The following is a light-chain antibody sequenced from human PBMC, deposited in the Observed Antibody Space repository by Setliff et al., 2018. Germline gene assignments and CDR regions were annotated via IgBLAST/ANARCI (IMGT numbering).Light chain of an antibody. Sequence: QSALAQPASVSGSPGQSITISCTGTNSDIGGYTYASWYQQYPGKAPKLIIYDVTKRPPGVSTRFSGSKSGNTASLTISGLQAEDEADYYCSSYTSSSTSYVFGTGTKVTVL. V-gene: IGLV2-14*03. J-gene: IGLJ1*01. CDR1: NSDIGGYTY. CDR2: DVT. CDR3: SSYTSSSTSYV.